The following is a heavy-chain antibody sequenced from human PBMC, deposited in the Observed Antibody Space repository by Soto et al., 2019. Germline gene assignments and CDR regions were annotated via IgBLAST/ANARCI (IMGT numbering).Heavy chain of an antibody. Sequence: QVQLQESGPGLVKPSGTLFLTCAVSGGSISDNWWSWVRQPPGKGLEWIGEIYHSGTTYYTPSLRSRVVILVDKSASQISLTLSSVIAADTAVYYCARHVAVPRTRGFDYWGPGTLVAVSS. CDR3: ARHVAVPRTRGFDY. CDR1: GGSISDNW. CDR2: IYHSGTT. V-gene: IGHV4-4*02. D-gene: IGHD2-21*01. J-gene: IGHJ4*02.